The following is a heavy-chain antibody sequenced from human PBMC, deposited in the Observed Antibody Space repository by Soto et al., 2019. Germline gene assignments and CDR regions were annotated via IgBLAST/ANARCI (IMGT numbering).Heavy chain of an antibody. CDR3: VRDTSFDY. CDR2: ISSNGGIT. V-gene: IGHV3-64*01. Sequence: EVQLVESGGGLVQPGGSLRLSCAASGFTFSSYDMHWVRQAPGKGLEYISAISSNGGITYYANSVKGRFTISRDNSKNMMYLQMGSLSGEDMAVYYCVRDTSFDYWGQGTLVTVSS. J-gene: IGHJ4*02. CDR1: GFTFSSYD. D-gene: IGHD3-16*01.